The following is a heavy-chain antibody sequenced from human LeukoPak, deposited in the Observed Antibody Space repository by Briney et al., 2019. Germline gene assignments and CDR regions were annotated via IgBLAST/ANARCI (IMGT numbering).Heavy chain of an antibody. Sequence: GRSLRLSCAASGFTFSTYGMHWVRQAPGKGLEWVSDIWCNGNTYYADSVKGRFTISRDNSKSTLYLQMNSLRAEDTAVYYCAREEGVDGTSGINNWGQGTLVIVSS. D-gene: IGHD4-23*01. J-gene: IGHJ4*02. V-gene: IGHV3-33*01. CDR1: GFTFSTYG. CDR2: IWCNGNT. CDR3: AREEGVDGTSGINN.